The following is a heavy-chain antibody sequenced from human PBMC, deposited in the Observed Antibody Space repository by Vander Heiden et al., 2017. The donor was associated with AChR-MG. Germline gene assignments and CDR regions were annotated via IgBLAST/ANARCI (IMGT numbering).Heavy chain of an antibody. CDR3: AKDEGYSSYFDY. CDR1: GLPFSSYG. Sequence: QVQLVESGGGVVQPGRSRILSCSASGLPFSSYGMHWVRQAPGKGLEWVAVISYDGSNKYYADSVKGRFTISRDNSKNTLYLQMNSLRAEDTAVYYCAKDEGYSSYFDYWGQGTLVTVSS. D-gene: IGHD5-18*01. CDR2: ISYDGSNK. V-gene: IGHV3-30*18. J-gene: IGHJ4*02.